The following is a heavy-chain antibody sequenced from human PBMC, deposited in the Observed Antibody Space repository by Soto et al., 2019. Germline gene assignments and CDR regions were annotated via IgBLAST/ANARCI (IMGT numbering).Heavy chain of an antibody. CDR1: GGTFSSYA. Sequence: GASVKVSCKASGGTFSSYAISWVRQAPGQGLEWMGGIIPIFGTANYAQKFQGRVTITADESTSTAYMELSSLRTEDTAVYYCARALDFWSAYFDYWGQGSLVTVSS. J-gene: IGHJ4*02. V-gene: IGHV1-69*13. CDR3: ARALDFWSAYFDY. CDR2: IIPIFGTA. D-gene: IGHD3-3*01.